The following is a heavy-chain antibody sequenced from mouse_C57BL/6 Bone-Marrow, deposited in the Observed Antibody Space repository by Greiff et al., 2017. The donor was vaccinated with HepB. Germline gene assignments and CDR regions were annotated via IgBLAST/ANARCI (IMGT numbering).Heavy chain of an antibody. CDR1: GISITTGNYR. Sequence: EVKLMESGPGLVKPSQTVFLTCTVTGISITTGNYRWSWIRQFPGNKLEWIGYIYYSGTITYNPSLTSRTTITRDTPKNQFFLEMNSLTAEDTATYYCAREDDGYRYFDVWGTGTTVTVSS. J-gene: IGHJ1*03. D-gene: IGHD2-3*01. V-gene: IGHV3-5*01. CDR2: IYYSGTI. CDR3: AREDDGYRYFDV.